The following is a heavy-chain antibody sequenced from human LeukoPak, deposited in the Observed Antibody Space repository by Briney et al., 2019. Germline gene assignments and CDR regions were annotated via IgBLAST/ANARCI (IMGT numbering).Heavy chain of an antibody. CDR2: IKQDGSEK. D-gene: IGHD3-22*01. J-gene: IGHJ4*02. Sequence: GGSLRLSCAASGFTFRSYWMSWVRQAPGKGLEWVANIKQDGSEKYYVDSVKGRFTISRDNAKNSLYLQMNSLRAEDTGVYYCAREQPYYYDSSGTALMAEIKYYFDYWGQGTLVTVSS. CDR1: GFTFRSYW. CDR3: AREQPYYYDSSGTALMAEIKYYFDY. V-gene: IGHV3-7*01.